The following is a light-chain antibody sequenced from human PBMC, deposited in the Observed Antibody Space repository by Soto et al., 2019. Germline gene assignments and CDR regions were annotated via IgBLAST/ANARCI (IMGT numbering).Light chain of an antibody. CDR2: EVS. J-gene: IGLJ1*01. V-gene: IGLV2-23*02. Sequence: QSALTQPASVSGSPGQSITISCTGTSSDVGSYNLVSWYQHHPGKAPKLMIYEVSKRPSGVSNRFSGSRSGNTASLTISGLQADDEADYYCCSYAGSSTLGVFGTGIKVTVL. CDR3: CSYAGSSTLGV. CDR1: SSDVGSYNL.